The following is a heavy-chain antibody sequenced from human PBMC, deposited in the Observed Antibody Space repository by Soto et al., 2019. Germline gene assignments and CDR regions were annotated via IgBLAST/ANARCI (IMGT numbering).Heavy chain of an antibody. CDR1: GYTFTSYA. V-gene: IGHV1-3*01. CDR3: ARLGPYYDFWSGDNWFDP. Sequence: ASVKVSCKASGYTFTSYAMHWVRQAPGQRLEWMGWINAGNGNTKYSQKFQGRVTITRDTSASTAYMELSSLRSEDTAVYYCARLGPYYDFWSGDNWFDPWGQGTLVTVPQ. CDR2: INAGNGNT. J-gene: IGHJ5*02. D-gene: IGHD3-3*01.